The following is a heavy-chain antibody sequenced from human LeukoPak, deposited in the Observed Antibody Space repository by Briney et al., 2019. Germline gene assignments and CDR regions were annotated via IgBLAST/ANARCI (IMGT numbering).Heavy chain of an antibody. Sequence: SSETLSLTCTVSGGSISSSSYYWGWIRQPPGKGLEWIGEINHSGSTNYNPSPKSRVTISVDTSKNQFSLKLSSVTAADTAVYYCARAHLWFGELSSFDYWGQGTLVTVSS. V-gene: IGHV4-39*07. D-gene: IGHD3-10*01. CDR1: GGSISSSSYY. J-gene: IGHJ4*02. CDR3: ARAHLWFGELSSFDY. CDR2: INHSGST.